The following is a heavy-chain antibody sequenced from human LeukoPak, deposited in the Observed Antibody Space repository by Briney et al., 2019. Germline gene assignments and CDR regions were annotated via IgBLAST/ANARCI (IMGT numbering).Heavy chain of an antibody. D-gene: IGHD4-17*01. CDR1: GYTFTSYA. CDR3: ARVGNYGDYGKNWFDP. Sequence: ASVKVSCKASGYTFTSYAMNWLRQAPGQGLEWMGWINTNTGNPTYAQGFTGRFVFSLDTSVSTAYLQISSLKAEDTAVYYCARVGNYGDYGKNWFDPWGQGTLVTVSS. V-gene: IGHV7-4-1*02. J-gene: IGHJ5*02. CDR2: INTNTGNP.